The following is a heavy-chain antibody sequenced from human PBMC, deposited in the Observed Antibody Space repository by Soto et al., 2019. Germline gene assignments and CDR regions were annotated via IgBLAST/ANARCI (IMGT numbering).Heavy chain of an antibody. D-gene: IGHD3-16*01. CDR2: INHSGST. CDR1: GGSFSGYY. Sequence: SETLSLTCAVYGGSFSGYYWSWIRQPPGKGLEWIGEINHSGSTNYNPSLKSRVTISVDTSKNQFSLNLSSVTAADTAVYYCVREDDGGDREYYGLDVWGQGTTVTVSS. CDR3: VREDDGGDREYYGLDV. J-gene: IGHJ6*02. V-gene: IGHV4-34*01.